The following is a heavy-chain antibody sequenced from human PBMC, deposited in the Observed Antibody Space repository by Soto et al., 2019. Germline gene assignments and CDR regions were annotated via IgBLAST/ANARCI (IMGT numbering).Heavy chain of an antibody. CDR3: ARQKINASIAARQDRGDFDY. CDR2: INHSGST. D-gene: IGHD6-6*01. Sequence: QVQLQQWGAGLLKPSETLSLTCAVYGGSFSGYYWSWIRQPPGKGLEWIGEINHSGSTNYNPSLKSRVTISVDTSKNQFSLKLSSGTAADTAVYYCARQKINASIAARQDRGDFDYWGQGTLVTVSS. V-gene: IGHV4-34*01. CDR1: GGSFSGYY. J-gene: IGHJ4*02.